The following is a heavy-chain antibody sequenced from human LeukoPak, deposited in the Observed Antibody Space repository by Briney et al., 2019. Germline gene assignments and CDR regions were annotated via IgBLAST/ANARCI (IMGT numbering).Heavy chain of an antibody. CDR3: AKDTEGGFDY. CDR1: GFTFDDYA. CDR2: ISWNSGSI. D-gene: IGHD1-26*01. J-gene: IGHJ4*02. V-gene: IGHV3-9*03. Sequence: GGSLRLSCAASGFTFDDYAMHWVRQAPGKGLEWVSGISWNSGSIGYADSVKGRFTISRDNAKHSLYLQMNSLRAEDMALYYCAKDTEGGFDYWGQGTLVTVSS.